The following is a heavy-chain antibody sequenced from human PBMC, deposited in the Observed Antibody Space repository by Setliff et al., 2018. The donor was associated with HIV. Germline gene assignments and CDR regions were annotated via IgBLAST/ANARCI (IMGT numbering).Heavy chain of an antibody. V-gene: IGHV1-18*01. J-gene: IGHJ3*02. CDR2: ISAYNGNT. D-gene: IGHD3-16*01. CDR3: ATDSGVVPPRTLDI. Sequence: ASVKVSCKASGYTFIRYGISWVRQAPGQGLEWMGWISAYNGNTNYIEKLQGRVTFTTDDSTSSVYMELSSLRSDDTATYYCATDSGVVPPRTLDIWGQGTVVTVSS. CDR1: GYTFIRYG.